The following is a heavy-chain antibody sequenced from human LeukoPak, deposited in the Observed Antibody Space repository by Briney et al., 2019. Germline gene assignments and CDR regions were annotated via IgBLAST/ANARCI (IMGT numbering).Heavy chain of an antibody. Sequence: PGGSLRLSCAASGFTFSSYGMHWVRQAPGKGLEWVAVISYDGSNKYYADSVKGRFTISRDNSKNTLYLQMNSLRAEDTAVYYCARVRYYYDSSGYYFWYWGQGTLVTVSS. CDR2: ISYDGSNK. D-gene: IGHD3-22*01. CDR3: ARVRYYYDSSGYYFWY. CDR1: GFTFSSYG. V-gene: IGHV3-30*03. J-gene: IGHJ4*02.